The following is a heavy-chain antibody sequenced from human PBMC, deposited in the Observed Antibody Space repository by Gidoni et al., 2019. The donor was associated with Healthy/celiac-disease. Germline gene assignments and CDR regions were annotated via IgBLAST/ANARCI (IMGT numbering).Heavy chain of an antibody. D-gene: IGHD6-19*01. J-gene: IGHJ4*02. Sequence: QVQLVESGGGVVQPGGSLRLSCAASGFTFSRYGMHWVRQAPGKGLEWVAFIRYDGSNKYYADSVKGRFTISRDNSKNTLYLQMNSLRAEDTAVYYCAKDSPPLVSSGWYSDWGQGTLVTVSS. CDR3: AKDSPPLVSSGWYSD. V-gene: IGHV3-30*02. CDR1: GFTFSRYG. CDR2: IRYDGSNK.